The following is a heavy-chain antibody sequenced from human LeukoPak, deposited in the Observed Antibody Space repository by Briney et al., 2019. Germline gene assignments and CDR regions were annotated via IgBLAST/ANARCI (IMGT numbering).Heavy chain of an antibody. Sequence: PSETLSLTCTVSGGSINSYYWTWIRQPPGKGLESIAFIYYSGRTRFNPSLQSRVTISLDTSKNHVSPQLRYVTAGHSAMYYCATLLDYDSSGDPETFDIWGQGTMVTVSS. J-gene: IGHJ3*02. CDR3: ATLLDYDSSGDPETFDI. CDR2: IYYSGRT. CDR1: GGSINSYY. D-gene: IGHD3-22*01. V-gene: IGHV4-59*01.